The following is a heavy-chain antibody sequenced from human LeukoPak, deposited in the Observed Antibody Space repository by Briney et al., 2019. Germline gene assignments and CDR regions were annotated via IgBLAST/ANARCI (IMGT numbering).Heavy chain of an antibody. V-gene: IGHV1-2*02. Sequence: ASVRVSCKASGYTLTAYYMHWVRQAPGQGLGWMGWINPNSGGTNYAQKFQGRVTMTRDTPISTAYMELSKLRSVHTDVSLSAIMIAFGGGGDTSWFHPGAGKTRDSVST. J-gene: IGHJ5*02. CDR1: GYTLTAYY. D-gene: IGHD3-16*01. CDR2: INPNSGGT. CDR3: AIMIAFGGGGDTSWFHP.